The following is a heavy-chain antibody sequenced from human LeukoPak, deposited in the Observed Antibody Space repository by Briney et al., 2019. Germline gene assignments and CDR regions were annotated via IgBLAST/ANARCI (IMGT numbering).Heavy chain of an antibody. D-gene: IGHD3-3*01. CDR2: IRSKTHGGTT. J-gene: IGHJ4*02. CDR3: TRDGIPETNWSRYYIDY. CDR1: GFTFGDYA. Sequence: GGSLRLSCTTSGFTFGDYAMSWVRQAPGKGLEWVGFIRSKTHGGTTEYAAPVKGRFSISRDDSKRIAYLQMNSLKTEDTAVYYCTRDGIPETNWSRYYIDYWGQGSLVTVSP. V-gene: IGHV3-49*04.